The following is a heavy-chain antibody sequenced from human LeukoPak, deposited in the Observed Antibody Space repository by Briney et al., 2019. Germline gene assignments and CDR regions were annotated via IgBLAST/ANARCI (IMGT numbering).Heavy chain of an antibody. Sequence: GSLRLSCAASEFTFSNYALHWVRQAPGKGLQWVAVISYDGNTIHYADSVKGRFIISRDTSKNTLYLQMNSLRAEDTAVYYCARSGGLQKFDYWGQGTWSPSPQ. J-gene: IGHJ4*02. CDR1: EFTFSNYA. V-gene: IGHV3-30-3*01. CDR3: ARSGGLQKFDY. CDR2: ISYDGNTI. D-gene: IGHD4-11*01.